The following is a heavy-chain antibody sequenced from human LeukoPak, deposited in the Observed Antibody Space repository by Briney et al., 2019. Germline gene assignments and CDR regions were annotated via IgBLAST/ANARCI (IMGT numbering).Heavy chain of an antibody. CDR3: AKDIARWVPLGYDSSGYYYRPKKGAINYYYYGMDV. J-gene: IGHJ6*02. CDR2: ISWNSGVI. V-gene: IGHV3-9*01. Sequence: PGGSLRLSCAASGFTFDDYAMHWVRQAPGKGLEWVSGISWNSGVIVYADSVKGRLTISRDNGKYSLYLQMNSLRAEDTALYYCAKDIARWVPLGYDSSGYYYRPKKGAINYYYYGMDVWGQGTTVSVSS. CDR1: GFTFDDYA. D-gene: IGHD3-22*01.